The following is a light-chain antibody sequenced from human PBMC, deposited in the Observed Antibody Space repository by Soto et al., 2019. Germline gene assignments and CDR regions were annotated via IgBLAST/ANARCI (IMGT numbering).Light chain of an antibody. V-gene: IGLV1-47*01. CDR3: SSWDDSLSGVV. CDR1: SSNIGGRNY. Sequence: QSVLTQPPSASGTPGQRVTISCSGSSSNIGGRNYVFWYQQLPRTAPKLLIYRTDQRPSGVPDRFSASKSGTSASLAISGLRSEDEGDYYCSSWDDSLSGVVFGGGTKVTVL. CDR2: RTD. J-gene: IGLJ2*01.